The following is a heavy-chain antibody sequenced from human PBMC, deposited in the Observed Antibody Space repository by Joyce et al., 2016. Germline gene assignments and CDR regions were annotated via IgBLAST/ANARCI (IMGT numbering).Heavy chain of an antibody. D-gene: IGHD3-9*01. J-gene: IGHJ4*02. CDR2: ISYDATYK. Sequence: QVQLVESGGGVVQPGGSLRLSCAASGFSFSDFALHWVRQAPGKGLEWVSLISYDATYKYDADSVKGRFTVSRDSSTNTHSLQMNNLRTEDTAVYYCVREVTGYYGAYWGQGTLVTVSS. V-gene: IGHV3-30*04. CDR3: VREVTGYYGAY. CDR1: GFSFSDFA.